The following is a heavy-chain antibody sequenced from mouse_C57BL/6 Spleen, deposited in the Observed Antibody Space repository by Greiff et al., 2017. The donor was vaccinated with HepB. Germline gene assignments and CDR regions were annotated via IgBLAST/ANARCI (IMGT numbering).Heavy chain of an antibody. V-gene: IGHV1-82*01. J-gene: IGHJ3*01. CDR3: APITTVVEDFAY. D-gene: IGHD1-1*01. Sequence: QVQLKESGPELVKPGASVKISCKASGYAFSSSWMNWVKQRPGKGLEWIGRIYPGDGDTNYNGKFKGKATLTADKSSSTAYMQLSSLTSEDSAVYFCAPITTVVEDFAYWGQGTLVTVSA. CDR2: IYPGDGDT. CDR1: GYAFSSSW.